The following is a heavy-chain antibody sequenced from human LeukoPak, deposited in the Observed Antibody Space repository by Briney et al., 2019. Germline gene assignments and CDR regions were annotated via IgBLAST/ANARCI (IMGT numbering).Heavy chain of an antibody. Sequence: PSETLSLTCAVSGGSISSSNWWSWVRQPPGKGLEWIGEIYHSGSTNYNPSLKSRVTISVDKSKNQFSLKLSSVTAADTAVYYCARDKRRNSSSRYYYYMDVWGKGTTVTVSS. J-gene: IGHJ6*03. CDR2: IYHSGST. V-gene: IGHV4-4*02. CDR3: ARDKRRNSSSRYYYYMDV. D-gene: IGHD6-13*01. CDR1: GGSISSSNW.